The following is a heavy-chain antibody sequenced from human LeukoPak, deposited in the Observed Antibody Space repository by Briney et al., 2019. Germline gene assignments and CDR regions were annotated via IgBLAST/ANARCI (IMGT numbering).Heavy chain of an antibody. V-gene: IGHV4-34*01. D-gene: IGHD2-2*01. CDR1: GGSFSGYY. CDR3: ARLGDIVVVPAAEPQGDY. CDR2: INHSGST. J-gene: IGHJ4*02. Sequence: SETLSLTCAVYGGSFSGYYWSWIRQPPGKGLEWIGEINHSGSTNYNPSLKSRVTISVDTSKNQFSLKLSSVTAADTAVYYCARLGDIVVVPAAEPQGDYWGQGTLVTVSS.